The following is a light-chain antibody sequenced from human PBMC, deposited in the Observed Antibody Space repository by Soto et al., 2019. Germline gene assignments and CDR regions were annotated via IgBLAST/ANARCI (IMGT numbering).Light chain of an antibody. V-gene: IGKV1-5*03. CDR1: QSISIW. CDR3: QQYKTYSRT. J-gene: IGKJ1*01. CDR2: KAS. Sequence: DIQMTQSPSTLSASVGDRVSITCRASQSISIWLAWYQQKPGKAPKVLIYKASILESGVPLRFSGSGSETEFTLTISSLQPDDFATYYCQQYKTYSRTFGQGTKVEIK.